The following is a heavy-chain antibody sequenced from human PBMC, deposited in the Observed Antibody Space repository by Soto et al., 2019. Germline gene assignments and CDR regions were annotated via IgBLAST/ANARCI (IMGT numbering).Heavy chain of an antibody. CDR2: ISAYNGNT. CDR1: GYTFTSYG. V-gene: IGHV1-18*01. J-gene: IGHJ6*02. Sequence: ASVKVSCKASGYTFTSYGISWVRQAPGQGLEWMGWISAYNGNTNYAQKLQGRVTMTTDTSTSTAYMELRSLRSDDTAVYYCAREGHYDFWSGYYPTGVYYYYGMDVWGQGTTVTAP. D-gene: IGHD3-3*01. CDR3: AREGHYDFWSGYYPTGVYYYYGMDV.